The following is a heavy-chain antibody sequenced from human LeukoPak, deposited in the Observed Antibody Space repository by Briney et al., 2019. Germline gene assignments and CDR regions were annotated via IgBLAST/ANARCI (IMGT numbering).Heavy chain of an antibody. CDR2: IYNSGST. CDR3: ARANDYMSAMEV. V-gene: IGHV4-59*01. D-gene: IGHD1-1*01. Sequence: PSETLSLTCTVSGGSISSYYWSWIRQPPGKGLEWIGYIYNSGSTKYNPSLRSRVTISVDTSKNHFSLKVSSVTAADTAMYYCARANDYMSAMEVWGKGTTVTVSS. CDR1: GGSISSYY. J-gene: IGHJ6*03.